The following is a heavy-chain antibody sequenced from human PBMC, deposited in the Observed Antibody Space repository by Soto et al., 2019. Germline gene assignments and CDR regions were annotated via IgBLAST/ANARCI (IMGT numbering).Heavy chain of an antibody. D-gene: IGHD2-15*01. J-gene: IGHJ3*02. V-gene: IGHV3-23*01. Sequence: GGSLRLSCADSEFTFYSCAMSWVRQAPGKGLEWVSTIGSVGGDTYYADSVKGRFTISRDDSKNTLLLQMNSLRAEDTAVYYCVKDRMAYHSVWDPIDIWGQGTMVPVSS. CDR3: VKDRMAYHSVWDPIDI. CDR2: IGSVGGDT. CDR1: EFTFYSCA.